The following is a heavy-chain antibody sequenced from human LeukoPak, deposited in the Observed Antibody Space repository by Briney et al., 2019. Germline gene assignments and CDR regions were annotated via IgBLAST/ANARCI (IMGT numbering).Heavy chain of an antibody. CDR2: IYYSGRI. V-gene: IGHV4-59*02. Sequence: SETLSLTCTVSGGSVNNYYWSWIRQPPGKGLEWLGYIYYSGRINYNPSLKSRGTISVDTSKNQFSLKLSSVTAADTAVYYRVRRASSGWSFDYWGQGTLVTVSS. J-gene: IGHJ4*02. CDR1: GGSVNNYY. D-gene: IGHD6-19*01. CDR3: VRRASSGWSFDY.